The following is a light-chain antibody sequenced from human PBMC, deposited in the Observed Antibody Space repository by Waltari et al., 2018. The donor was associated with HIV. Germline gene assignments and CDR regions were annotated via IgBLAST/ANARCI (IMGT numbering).Light chain of an antibody. V-gene: IGKV4-1*01. J-gene: IGKJ1*01. CDR3: QQYYSTPQT. CDR1: QSVLVQSNVKNN. Sequence: DIVMTQSPDSLTASLGERATIKCKSSQSVLVQSNVKNNLAWYHQKSGQPPKLLFYWASDRQSGVPDRFSASGSGTDFTLTISSLQAEDVAVYYCQQYYSTPQTFGQGTKVELK. CDR2: WAS.